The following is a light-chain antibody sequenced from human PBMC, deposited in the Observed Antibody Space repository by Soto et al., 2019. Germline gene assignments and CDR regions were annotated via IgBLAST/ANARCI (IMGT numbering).Light chain of an antibody. CDR2: DVS. J-gene: IGLJ1*01. V-gene: IGLV2-14*01. Sequence: QSVLTQPASVSGSPGQSITISCTGTSSDVGGYNYVSWYQQHPGKAPKLMIYDVSNRPSGVSNRFSGSKSGNTASLTISGLQAEDAADYYCSSYTSSSVFGTGTKLTVL. CDR1: SSDVGGYNY. CDR3: SSYTSSSV.